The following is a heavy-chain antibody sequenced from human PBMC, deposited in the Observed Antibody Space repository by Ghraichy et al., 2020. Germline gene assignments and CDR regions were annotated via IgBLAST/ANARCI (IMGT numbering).Heavy chain of an antibody. V-gene: IGHV3-48*02. Sequence: GESLNISCAASGFTFSSYSMNWVRQAPGKGLEWVSYISSSSSTIYYADSVKGRFTISRDNAKNSLYLQMNSLRDEDTAVYYCARDLTPTYYDFWSGTPPLNYYYGMDVWGQGTTVTVSS. D-gene: IGHD3-3*01. J-gene: IGHJ6*02. CDR2: ISSSSSTI. CDR1: GFTFSSYS. CDR3: ARDLTPTYYDFWSGTPPLNYYYGMDV.